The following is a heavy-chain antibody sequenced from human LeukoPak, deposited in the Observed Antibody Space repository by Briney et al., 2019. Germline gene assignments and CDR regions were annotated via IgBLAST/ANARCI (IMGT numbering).Heavy chain of an antibody. D-gene: IGHD2-8*01. Sequence: ASVKVSCKASGYTFINYGISWVRQAPGQGLEWMGWISAYNDNTHYAQKLQGRVTMTTDTSTSTAYMELRSLRADDTAVYFCARDVGGTNTYYWGVFDYWGQGTLVTVSS. CDR3: ARDVGGTNTYYWGVFDY. V-gene: IGHV1-18*01. J-gene: IGHJ4*02. CDR2: ISAYNDNT. CDR1: GYTFINYG.